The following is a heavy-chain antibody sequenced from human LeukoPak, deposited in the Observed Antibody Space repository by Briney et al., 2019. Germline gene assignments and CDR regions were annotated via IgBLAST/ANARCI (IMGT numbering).Heavy chain of an antibody. D-gene: IGHD3-3*01. V-gene: IGHV3-7*03. CDR3: ATYDSWSGYNIAY. CDR1: GFTFSSYS. CDR2: INRDGSEK. Sequence: PGGSLRLSCAASGFTFSSYSMNWVRQAPGKGLEWMTNINRDGSEKNYVDSVKGRFTITRDNAENSLYLQMNSLKVEDTAIYYCATYDSWSGYNIAYWGQGTLVTVSS. J-gene: IGHJ4*02.